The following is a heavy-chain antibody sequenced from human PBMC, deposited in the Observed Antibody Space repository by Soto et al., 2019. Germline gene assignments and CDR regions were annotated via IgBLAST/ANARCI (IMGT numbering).Heavy chain of an antibody. CDR2: IYSGGST. CDR3: ARDANWNYLDYFDY. D-gene: IGHD1-7*01. CDR1: GFTVSSNY. Sequence: PGGSLRLSCAASGFTVSSNYMSWVRQAPGKGLEWVSVIYSGGSTYYADSVKGRFTISRDNSKNTLYLQMNSLRAEDTAVYYCARDANWNYLDYFDYWGQGTLVTVSS. J-gene: IGHJ4*02. V-gene: IGHV3-66*01.